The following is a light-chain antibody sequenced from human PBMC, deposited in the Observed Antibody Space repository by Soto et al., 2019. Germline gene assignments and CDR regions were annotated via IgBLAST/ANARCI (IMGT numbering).Light chain of an antibody. CDR3: QQYGSSPIT. J-gene: IGKJ5*01. V-gene: IGKV3-20*01. CDR1: QSVSSNY. Sequence: EIVLTQSPGTLSLSPGERATLSCRASQSVSSNYLAWYQQNPGQAPRVLIYVASSRATGIPDRISGSGSGTDFTLTISRLEPEDFVVYCCQQYGSSPITFGQGTRLEIK. CDR2: VAS.